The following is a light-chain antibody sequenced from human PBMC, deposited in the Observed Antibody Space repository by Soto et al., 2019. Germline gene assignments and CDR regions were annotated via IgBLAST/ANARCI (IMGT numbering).Light chain of an antibody. V-gene: IGLV1-40*01. J-gene: IGLJ2*01. CDR2: GST. CDR3: QSYGSSLSGVI. CDR1: SSNIGAGYD. Sequence: QSVLTQPPSVSGAPGQRVTISCTGSSSNIGAGYDVHWYQQVPGRAPKLLIFGSTNRPSGVPDRFSGSKSGTSASLAITGLQAVDEGDYYCQSYGSSLSGVIFGGGTKLTVL.